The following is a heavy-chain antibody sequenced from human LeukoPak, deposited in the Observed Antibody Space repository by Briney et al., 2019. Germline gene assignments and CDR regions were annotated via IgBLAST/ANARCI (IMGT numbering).Heavy chain of an antibody. CDR2: IWFDGSIK. Sequence: PGGSLRLSCAASGFIFSSYGMHWVRQAPGKGLEWVAVIWFDGSIKYYADSVKGRFTFSRDNSKNTLPLQMNSLRADDTAVYYCARDPAAASRGFGMDVWGQGTTVTVSS. J-gene: IGHJ6*02. V-gene: IGHV3-33*01. CDR3: ARDPAAASRGFGMDV. D-gene: IGHD2-15*01. CDR1: GFIFSSYG.